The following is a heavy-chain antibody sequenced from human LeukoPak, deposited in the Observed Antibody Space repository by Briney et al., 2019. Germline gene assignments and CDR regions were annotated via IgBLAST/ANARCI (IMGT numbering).Heavy chain of an antibody. Sequence: GGSLRLSCAASGFTFSHYYMSWVRQAPGKGLEWVANIKQDGSEQFYLDSVKGRFTISRDNAKNALYLQMHSLRVEDTAVYYCARESIVVVPTTMDDASDIWGQGTMVTVSS. CDR1: GFTFSHYY. CDR2: IKQDGSEQ. D-gene: IGHD2-2*01. V-gene: IGHV3-7*01. CDR3: ARESIVVVPTTMDDASDI. J-gene: IGHJ3*02.